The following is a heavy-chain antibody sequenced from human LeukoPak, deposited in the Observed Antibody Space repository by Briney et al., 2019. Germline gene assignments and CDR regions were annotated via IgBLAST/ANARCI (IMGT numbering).Heavy chain of an antibody. Sequence: GSLRVSCVPSGFTLSNAWIRWGRQPPGPGQEWVGRIKSKTDGGTTDYAAPVKGRFTISRDDSKNTLYLQMNSLKTEDTAVYYCTTNGATADYWGQGTLVTVSS. CDR3: TTNGATADY. V-gene: IGHV3-15*01. D-gene: IGHD1-26*01. CDR1: GFTLSNAW. CDR2: IKSKTDGGTT. J-gene: IGHJ4*02.